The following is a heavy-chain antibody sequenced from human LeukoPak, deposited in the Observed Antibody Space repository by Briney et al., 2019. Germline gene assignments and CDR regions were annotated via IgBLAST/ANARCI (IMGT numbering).Heavy chain of an antibody. Sequence: SETLSLTCTVSGGSISSYYWSWIRQPAGKGLEWIGRIYTSGSTNYNPSLKSRVTMSVDTSKNQFSLKLSSVTAADTAVDYCARVNLDSSSSAFFDYWGQGTLVTVSS. CDR3: ARVNLDSSSSAFFDY. J-gene: IGHJ4*02. V-gene: IGHV4-4*07. CDR2: IYTSGST. D-gene: IGHD6-6*01. CDR1: GGSISSYY.